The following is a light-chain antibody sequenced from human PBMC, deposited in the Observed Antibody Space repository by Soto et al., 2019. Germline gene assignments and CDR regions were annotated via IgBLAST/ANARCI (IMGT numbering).Light chain of an antibody. CDR2: DAS. V-gene: IGKV1-5*01. CDR3: QQYNSYSPLWT. CDR1: QSISSF. Sequence: DIQMTQSPSTLSASVGDRVTITCRASQSISSFLAWYQQKPGKAPKLLIYDASSLESGVPSRLSDSGSGKEFTLTISSLQTDDFATYYCQQYNSYSPLWTFGQGTKVDIK. J-gene: IGKJ1*01.